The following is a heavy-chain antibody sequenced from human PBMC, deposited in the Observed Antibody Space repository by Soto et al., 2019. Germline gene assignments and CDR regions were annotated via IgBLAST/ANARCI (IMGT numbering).Heavy chain of an antibody. D-gene: IGHD2-2*01. CDR1: GFTFSSYS. V-gene: IGHV3-21*01. CDR3: ARIGDIVVVPAARYYYYYGMDV. CDR2: ISSSSSYI. J-gene: IGHJ6*02. Sequence: GGSLRLSCAASGFTFSSYSMNWVRQAPGKGLEWVSSISSSSSYIYYADSVKGRFTISRDNAKNSLYLQMNSLRAEDTAVYYCARIGDIVVVPAARYYYYYGMDVWGQGTTVTVSS.